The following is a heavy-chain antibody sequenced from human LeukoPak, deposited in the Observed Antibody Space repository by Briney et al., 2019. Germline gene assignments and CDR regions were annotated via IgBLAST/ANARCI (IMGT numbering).Heavy chain of an antibody. J-gene: IGHJ6*02. D-gene: IGHD3-10*01. V-gene: IGHV4-59*01. Sequence: SETLSLTCTISGGSIPDYYWAWIRQSPGKGLEWIGYIYHIGTTNYSPSLKSRVTISLDTSKNQFSLSLRSVTAADTAVYFCAGELWKPPYYCFGLDVWGRGTTVTVSS. CDR3: AGELWKPPYYCFGLDV. CDR2: IYHIGTT. CDR1: GGSIPDYY.